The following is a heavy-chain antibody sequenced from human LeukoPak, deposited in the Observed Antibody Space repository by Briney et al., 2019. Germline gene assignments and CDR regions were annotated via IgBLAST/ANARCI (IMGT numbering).Heavy chain of an antibody. CDR3: ARDTEYYYGSGSYSGAFDI. CDR1: GFTFSDYY. J-gene: IGHJ3*02. CDR2: ISSSSSYT. Sequence: GGSLRLSCTASGFTFSDYYMSWIRQAPGKGLEWASYISSSSSYTNYADSVKGRFTISRDNAKNSLYLQMNSLRAEDTAVYYCARDTEYYYGSGSYSGAFDIWGQGTMVTVSS. V-gene: IGHV3-11*05. D-gene: IGHD3-10*01.